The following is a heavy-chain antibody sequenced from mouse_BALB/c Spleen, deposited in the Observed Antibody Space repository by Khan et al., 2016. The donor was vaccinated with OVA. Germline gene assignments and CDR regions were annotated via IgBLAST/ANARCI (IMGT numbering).Heavy chain of an antibody. CDR2: IGPGSSNT. J-gene: IGHJ4*01. V-gene: IGHV1S41*01. D-gene: IGHD1-1*01. Sequence: DLVKPGTSVKLSCKASGYTFTSYWINWIKQRPGQGLEWIGRIGPGSSNTYYNEMFKGKATLTVETSSRTAYIQLSSLSSEDSAVYFCARENYYGRSGYAMDYWGQGTSVTVSS. CDR1: GYTFTSYW. CDR3: ARENYYGRSGYAMDY.